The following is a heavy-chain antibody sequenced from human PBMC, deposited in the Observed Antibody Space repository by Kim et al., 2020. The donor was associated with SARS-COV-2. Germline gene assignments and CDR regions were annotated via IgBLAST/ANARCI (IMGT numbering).Heavy chain of an antibody. CDR2: MYYRGSP. Sequence: SETLSLTCSVSGGSVFSYYWSWIRQPPGKGLEWIGYMYYRGSPYYNPSLESRVTISVDTSNYQFSLKMSSVTAADTAVYYCARLRDGYNYYFDFWGQGTLVTVSS. CDR1: GGSVFSYY. V-gene: IGHV4-59*08. D-gene: IGHD5-12*01. CDR3: ARLRDGYNYYFDF. J-gene: IGHJ4*02.